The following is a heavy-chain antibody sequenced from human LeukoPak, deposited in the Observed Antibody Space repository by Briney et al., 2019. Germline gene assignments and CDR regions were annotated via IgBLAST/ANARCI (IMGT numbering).Heavy chain of an antibody. Sequence: SETLSLTCTVSGGSISSHYWSWIRQPPGKGLEWIGYIYYSGSTNYNPSLKSRVTISVDTSKNQFSLKLSSVTAADTAVYYCARLYYDFWSGYWGYYYMDVWGKGTTVTVSS. CDR2: IYYSGST. CDR1: GGSISSHY. V-gene: IGHV4-59*11. J-gene: IGHJ6*03. D-gene: IGHD3-3*01. CDR3: ARLYYDFWSGYWGYYYMDV.